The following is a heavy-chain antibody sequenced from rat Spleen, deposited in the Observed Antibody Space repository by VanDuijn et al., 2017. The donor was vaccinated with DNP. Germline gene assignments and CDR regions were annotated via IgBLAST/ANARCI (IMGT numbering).Heavy chain of an antibody. D-gene: IGHD1-12*02. CDR2: ISPSGGST. CDR3: ARHYYDGSYYFDY. CDR1: GFTFSDYY. Sequence: EVQLVESGGGPVQPGRSLKLSCVASGFTFSDYYMAWVRQAPKEGLEWVASISPSGGSTYYRDSVKGRFTVSRDNAKSTLYLQMDSLRSEDTATYYCARHYYDGSYYFDYWGQGVMVTVSS. V-gene: IGHV5-25*01. J-gene: IGHJ2*01.